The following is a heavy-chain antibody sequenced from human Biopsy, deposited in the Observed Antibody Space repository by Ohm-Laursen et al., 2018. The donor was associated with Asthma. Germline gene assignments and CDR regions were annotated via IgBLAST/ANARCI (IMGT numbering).Heavy chain of an antibody. CDR1: GDSIDSGDYS. D-gene: IGHD2-21*02. Sequence: TLSLTCAFSGDSIDSGDYSWTSIRQSPGVGLEWIGYIYRNEESYYNPTLKNRVTISKNRCKNQFTLRLRSVTAADTAVHYCARGWNCGGDCYSLDSWGQGTLVTVSP. CDR3: ARGWNCGGDCYSLDS. CDR2: IYRNEES. J-gene: IGHJ4*02. V-gene: IGHV4-30-2*06.